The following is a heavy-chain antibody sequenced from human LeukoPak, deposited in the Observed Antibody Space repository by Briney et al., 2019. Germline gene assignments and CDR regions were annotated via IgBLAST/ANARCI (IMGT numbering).Heavy chain of an antibody. CDR2: ISGSGGST. CDR3: AKVYDSSGYYYSGDY. V-gene: IGHV3-23*01. Sequence: GGSLRLSCAASGLTLSSYAMSWVRQAPGKGLEWVSAISGSGGSTYYADSVKGRFTISRDNSKNTLYLQMNSLRAEDTAVYYCAKVYDSSGYYYSGDYWGQGTLVTVSS. J-gene: IGHJ4*02. D-gene: IGHD3-22*01. CDR1: GLTLSSYA.